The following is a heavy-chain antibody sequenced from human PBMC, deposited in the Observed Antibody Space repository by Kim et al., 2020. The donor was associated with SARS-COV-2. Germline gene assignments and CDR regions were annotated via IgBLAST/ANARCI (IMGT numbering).Heavy chain of an antibody. D-gene: IGHD3-9*01. J-gene: IGHJ5*02. CDR3: ARHVRGRYFGRWFDP. Sequence: PSLKRRVTISVDTSKNQFSLKRSPVTAADTAVYYCARHVRGRYFGRWFDPWGQGTLVTVSS. V-gene: IGHV4-39*01.